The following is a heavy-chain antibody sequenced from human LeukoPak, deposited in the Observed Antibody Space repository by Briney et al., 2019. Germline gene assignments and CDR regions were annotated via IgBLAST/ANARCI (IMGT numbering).Heavy chain of an antibody. CDR3: AREGSSGWYGGYDAFDI. V-gene: IGHV3-48*03. J-gene: IGHJ3*02. CDR2: ISSSGSTI. D-gene: IGHD6-19*01. Sequence: GGSLRISCAASGFTFSSYEMNWVRQAPGKGLGWVSYISSSGSTIYYADSVKGRFTISRDNAKNSLYLQMNSLRAEDTAVYYCAREGSSGWYGGYDAFDIWGQGTMVTVSS. CDR1: GFTFSSYE.